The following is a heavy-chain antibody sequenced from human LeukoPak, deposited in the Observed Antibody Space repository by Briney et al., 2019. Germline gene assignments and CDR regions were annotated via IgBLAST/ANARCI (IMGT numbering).Heavy chain of an antibody. CDR1: GFTFDDYA. CDR3: AKDSGGLTIFGVVRGGYFDY. D-gene: IGHD3-3*01. V-gene: IGHV3-9*01. J-gene: IGHJ4*02. Sequence: PGRSLRLSCAASGFTFDDYAMHWVRQAPGKGVEGVSGISWNSGSIGYADSVKGRFTISRGNAKNSLYLQMNSLRAEDTALYYCAKDSGGLTIFGVVRGGYFDYWGQGTLVTVSS. CDR2: ISWNSGSI.